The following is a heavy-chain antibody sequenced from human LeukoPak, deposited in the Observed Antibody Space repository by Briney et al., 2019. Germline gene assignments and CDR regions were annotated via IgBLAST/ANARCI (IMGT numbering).Heavy chain of an antibody. J-gene: IGHJ4*02. CDR2: IYYTGST. Sequence: IRQSPAKVLEWIGYIYYTGSTVYNRSLKSRVTMSLDTAQNQFSLRLPSVTAPDATVHFATSPDRAFGDYSYALWGQGTLVTVSS. CDR3: TSPDRAFGDYSYAL. D-gene: IGHD4-17*01. V-gene: IGHV4-59*13.